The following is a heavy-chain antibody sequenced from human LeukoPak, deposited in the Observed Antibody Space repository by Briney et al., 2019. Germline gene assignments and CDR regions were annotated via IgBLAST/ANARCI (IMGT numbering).Heavy chain of an antibody. Sequence: PSETLSLTXTVSGGSISSGSYYWSWIRQPAGKGLEWIGRIYTSGSTNYNPSLKSRVTISVDTSKNQFSLKLSSVTAADTAVYYCAREYSSSSAYYYYYMDVWGKGTTVTVSS. D-gene: IGHD6-6*01. J-gene: IGHJ6*03. CDR2: IYTSGST. V-gene: IGHV4-61*02. CDR1: GGSISSGSYY. CDR3: AREYSSSSAYYYYYMDV.